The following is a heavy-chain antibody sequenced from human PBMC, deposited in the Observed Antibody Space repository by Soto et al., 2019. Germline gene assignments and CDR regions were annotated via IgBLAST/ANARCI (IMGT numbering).Heavy chain of an antibody. CDR2: ISGSAGNT. D-gene: IGHD3-9*01. Sequence: EVQLLESGGGLVQPGGSLRLSCAASGFTFSSYAMSWVRQTPGKGLEWVSAISGSAGNTYYADSVKGRFTIARDNSKSTLHMQMNSLRAEDTAIYYCAKGLAVSNNFFDPWGQGTLVTISS. CDR1: GFTFSSYA. CDR3: AKGLAVSNNFFDP. J-gene: IGHJ5*02. V-gene: IGHV3-23*01.